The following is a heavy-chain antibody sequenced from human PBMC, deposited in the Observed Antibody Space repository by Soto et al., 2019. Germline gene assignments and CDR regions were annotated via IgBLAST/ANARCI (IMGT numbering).Heavy chain of an antibody. V-gene: IGHV4-39*01. CDR3: ARHPNSGWLGS. D-gene: IGHD5-12*01. Sequence: QLLESGPGLVKPSETLSLTCTVSGGSISSSSYYWAWIRQPPGKGLEWIGSVYYSGNTYYGPSLKSRVTLSVDTSKNQFSLKLSSVTAADTAVYYCARHPNSGWLGSWGQGILVTVSS. CDR2: VYYSGNT. CDR1: GGSISSSSYY. J-gene: IGHJ5*02.